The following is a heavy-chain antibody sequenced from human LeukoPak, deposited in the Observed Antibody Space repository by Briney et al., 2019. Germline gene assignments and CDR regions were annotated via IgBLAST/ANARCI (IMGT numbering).Heavy chain of an antibody. D-gene: IGHD4-17*01. Sequence: SETLSLTCTVSGASISGYYWSWIWLPAGEGLEWIGRMYNNGSTNCNPSLKSRVSMSVDTSKNQFSLRLKSVTAADTAVYYCTRDIGSGDYVFFDSWGQGTRVTVSS. CDR3: TRDIGSGDYVFFDS. CDR2: MYNNGST. V-gene: IGHV4-4*07. J-gene: IGHJ4*02. CDR1: GASISGYY.